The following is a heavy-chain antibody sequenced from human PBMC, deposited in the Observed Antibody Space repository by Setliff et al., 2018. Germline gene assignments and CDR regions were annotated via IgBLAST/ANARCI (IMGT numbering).Heavy chain of an antibody. D-gene: IGHD4-17*01. CDR1: GGSFSNYY. CDR3: ARLPRTVTHFDY. V-gene: IGHV4-34*01. CDR2: INHSGST. Sequence: SETLSLTCTVYGGSFSNYYWSWIRQPPGKGLEWIGEINHSGSTTYNPSLQSRVSISVDTSKNQLSLKLDSLTAADTAVYFCARLPRTVTHFDYWGQGALVTVSS. J-gene: IGHJ4*02.